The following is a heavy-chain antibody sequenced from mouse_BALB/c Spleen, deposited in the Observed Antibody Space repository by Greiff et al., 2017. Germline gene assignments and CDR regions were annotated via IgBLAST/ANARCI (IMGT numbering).Heavy chain of an antibody. CDR3: ARDPYGFAY. CDR2: IINKANGYTT. Sequence: EVKLVESGGGLVQPGGSLRLSCATSGFTFTDYYMSWVRQPPGKALEWLGFIINKANGYTTEYSASVKRRFTISRDNSQSILYLQMNTLRAEDSSTYYCARDPYGFAYWGQGTLVTVSA. J-gene: IGHJ3*01. D-gene: IGHD1-1*02. V-gene: IGHV7-3*02. CDR1: GFTFTDYY.